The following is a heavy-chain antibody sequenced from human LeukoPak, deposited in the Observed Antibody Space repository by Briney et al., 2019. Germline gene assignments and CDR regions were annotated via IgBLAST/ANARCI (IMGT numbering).Heavy chain of an antibody. Sequence: ASVKVSCKTSGYTFTGYYMHWVRQAPGQGLEWMGWINPNSGGTNYAQRFQGRVTMTRDTSSSTAYMELSRLRSDDPALYYCARMFCSSASCYTDYSSQRTLLTVPS. CDR3: ARMFCSSASCYTDY. CDR1: GYTFTGYY. V-gene: IGHV1-2*02. CDR2: INPNSGGT. D-gene: IGHD2-2*02. J-gene: IGHJ4*02.